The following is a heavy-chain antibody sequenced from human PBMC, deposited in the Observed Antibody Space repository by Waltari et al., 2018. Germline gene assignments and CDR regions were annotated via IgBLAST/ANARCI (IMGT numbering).Heavy chain of an antibody. CDR2: ISSSSSYI. CDR1: GFTFSSYS. CDR3: ARDSSSTVTKERDY. D-gene: IGHD4-17*01. J-gene: IGHJ4*02. Sequence: EVQLVESGGGLVKPGGSLRLSCAASGFTFSSYSMNWVRQAPGKGLEVVSSISSSSSYIYYADSVKGRFTISRDNAKNSLYLQMNSLRAEDTAVYYCARDSSSTVTKERDYWGQGTLVTVSS. V-gene: IGHV3-21*01.